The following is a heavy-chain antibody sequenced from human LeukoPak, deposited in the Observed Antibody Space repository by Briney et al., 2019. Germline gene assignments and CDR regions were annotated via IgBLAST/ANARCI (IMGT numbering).Heavy chain of an antibody. D-gene: IGHD3-22*01. V-gene: IGHV1-18*01. CDR2: ISANSVNT. CDR3: ARGWANYYDSNGYHDC. CDR1: GYTFTSYG. Sequence: ASVTGSCTASGYTFTSYGISWVRQAPGQGLEWMAWISANSVNTNYAQKVQGRVTMTTDTSTSTAYVELRSLRSDDTAVYYCARGWANYYDSNGYHDCWGQGTLVTVSS. J-gene: IGHJ4*02.